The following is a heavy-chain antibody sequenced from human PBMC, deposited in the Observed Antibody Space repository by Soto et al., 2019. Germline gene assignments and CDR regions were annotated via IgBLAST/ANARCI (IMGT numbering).Heavy chain of an antibody. CDR1: GGSISSYNYY. CDR2: IYYSGST. D-gene: IGHD5-18*01. J-gene: IGHJ4*02. CDR3: VRLVGYSYCRGDY. V-gene: IGHV4-39*01. Sequence: QLQLQESGPGLVKPSETLSLTCTVSGGSISSYNYYWGWIRQPPGKGLEWIGSIYYSGSTYYNPSLKSRVTISIDTSKNQFSLKLSSVTAADTAVYYCVRLVGYSYCRGDYWGQGTLVTVSS.